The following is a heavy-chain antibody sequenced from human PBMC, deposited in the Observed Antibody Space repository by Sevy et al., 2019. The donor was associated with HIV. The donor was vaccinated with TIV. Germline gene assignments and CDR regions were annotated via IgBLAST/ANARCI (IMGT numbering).Heavy chain of an antibody. CDR2: LIGGGSRT. CDR1: GFPFSNYA. J-gene: IGHJ6*02. Sequence: GGSLRLSCAASGFPFSNYAMSWVRQAPGKGLEWVSTLIGGGSRTYYADSVTGRFIISRDNSRNTLYLQMNSLRVEDTALYYCARGSCIGGSCHTGYHGMDVWGQGTTVTVSS. CDR3: ARGSCIGGSCHTGYHGMDV. D-gene: IGHD2-15*01. V-gene: IGHV3-23*01.